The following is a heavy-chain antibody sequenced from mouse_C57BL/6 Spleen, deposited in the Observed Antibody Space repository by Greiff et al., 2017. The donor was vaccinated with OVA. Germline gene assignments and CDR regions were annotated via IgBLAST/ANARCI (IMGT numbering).Heavy chain of an antibody. J-gene: IGHJ2*01. V-gene: IGHV6-3*01. CDR2: IRLKSANYAT. Sequence: DVKLVESGGGLVQPGGSMKLSCVASGFTFSNYWMNWVRQSPEKGLEWVAQIRLKSANYATHYAESVKGRFTISRDDSKSSVYLQMNNLRAEDTGIYSCTESGVVAPYYFDYWGQGTTLTVSS. CDR3: TESGVVAPYYFDY. D-gene: IGHD1-1*01. CDR1: GFTFSNYW.